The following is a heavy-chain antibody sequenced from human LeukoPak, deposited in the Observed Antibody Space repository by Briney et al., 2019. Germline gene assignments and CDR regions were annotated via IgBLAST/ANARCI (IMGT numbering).Heavy chain of an antibody. CDR2: IISSGAVT. Sequence: GGSLRLSCAASGFAFSSYAMSWVRQAPGKGLEWVSSIISSGAVTYYADSLKGRFTTSRDNSKNTVYLQMDSLRAEDSAIYYCAKNAGYSYGLYYFDYWGQGTLVTVS. CDR3: AKNAGYSYGLYYFDY. D-gene: IGHD5-18*01. V-gene: IGHV3-23*01. CDR1: GFAFSSYA. J-gene: IGHJ4*02.